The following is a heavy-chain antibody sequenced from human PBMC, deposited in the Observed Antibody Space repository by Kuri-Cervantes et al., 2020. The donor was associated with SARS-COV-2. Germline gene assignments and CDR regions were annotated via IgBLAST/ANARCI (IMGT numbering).Heavy chain of an antibody. CDR1: GFTFSSYA. V-gene: IGHV3-23*03. Sequence: LPLTCAASGFTFSSYAMSWVRQAPGKGLEWVSVIYSGGSSTYYADSVKGRFTISRDNSKNTLYLQMHSLRAEDTAVYYCAKDGDPDYWGRGTLVTVSS. CDR3: AKDGDPDY. CDR2: IYSGGSST. D-gene: IGHD2-21*01. J-gene: IGHJ4*02.